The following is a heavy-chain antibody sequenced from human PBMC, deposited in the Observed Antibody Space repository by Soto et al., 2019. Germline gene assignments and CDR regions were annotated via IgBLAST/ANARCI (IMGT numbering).Heavy chain of an antibody. V-gene: IGHV3-30-3*01. Sequence: QVQLVESGGGVVQPGRSLRLSCAASGFTFSSYAMHWVRQAPGKGLEWVAVISYDGSNKYYADSVKGRFTISRDNSKNTLYLQMNNLRAEDTAVYYCARGANYDSSGYSPFDYWGQGTLVTVSS. D-gene: IGHD3-22*01. CDR3: ARGANYDSSGYSPFDY. CDR1: GFTFSSYA. CDR2: ISYDGSNK. J-gene: IGHJ4*02.